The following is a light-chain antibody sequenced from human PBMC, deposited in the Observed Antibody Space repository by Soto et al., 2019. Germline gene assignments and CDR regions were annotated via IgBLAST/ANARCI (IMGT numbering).Light chain of an antibody. Sequence: DIQLTQSPSSLSASAGDSVTITCRATQNIRSSLNWYQQKPGKAPKLLLYAASSLQSGVPSRFSGSGYGTDFTLSISSLQTEDFATYYCQQSYSSPLTFGGGTKVEIK. CDR1: QNIRSS. V-gene: IGKV1-39*01. J-gene: IGKJ4*01. CDR3: QQSYSSPLT. CDR2: AAS.